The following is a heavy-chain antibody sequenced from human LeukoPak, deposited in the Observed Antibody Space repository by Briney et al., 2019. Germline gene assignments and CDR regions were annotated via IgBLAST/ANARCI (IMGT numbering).Heavy chain of an antibody. V-gene: IGHV4-61*02. J-gene: IGHJ4*02. Sequence: SQTLSLTCTVSGGSISSGSYYWSWIRQPAGKGLEWIGRIYTSGSTNYNPSLKSRVTISVDTSKNQFSLKLSSVTAADTAVYYCAREPIVGSFDSWGPGTLVTVSS. CDR2: IYTSGST. CDR3: AREPIVGSFDS. D-gene: IGHD1-26*01. CDR1: GGSISSGSYY.